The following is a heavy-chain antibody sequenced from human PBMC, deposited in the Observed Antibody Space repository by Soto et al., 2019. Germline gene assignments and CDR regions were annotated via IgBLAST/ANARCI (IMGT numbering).Heavy chain of an antibody. CDR2: TYYESKWYS. V-gene: IGHV6-1*01. J-gene: IGHJ3*02. CDR3: ARRSTGDAFDI. CDR1: GDSVSSNSAA. D-gene: IGHD3-9*01. Sequence: KQSQTLSLTCAISGDSVSSNSAAWSWIRQSPSRGLEWLGRTYYESKWYSDYALSVKGRIIINSDTSKNQFSLQLNSVTPEDTAIYYCARRSTGDAFDIWGQGTMVTVSS.